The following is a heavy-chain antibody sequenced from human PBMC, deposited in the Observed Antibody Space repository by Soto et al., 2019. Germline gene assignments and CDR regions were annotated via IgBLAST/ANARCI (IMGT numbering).Heavy chain of an antibody. V-gene: IGHV3-48*03. D-gene: IGHD3-10*01. CDR1: GFSFSTYE. Sequence: GGSLRLSCAASGFSFSTYEMNWVRQAPGKGLEWVSYISKNGIDIYYADSVKGRFTISRDNANNSLFLQVNSLRAEDTAVYYCAPRKSGSFNIGAFDIWGQGTMVTVS. CDR3: APRKSGSFNIGAFDI. CDR2: ISKNGIDI. J-gene: IGHJ3*02.